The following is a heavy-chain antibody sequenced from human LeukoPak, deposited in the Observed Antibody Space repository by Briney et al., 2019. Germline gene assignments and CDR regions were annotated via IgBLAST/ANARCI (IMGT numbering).Heavy chain of an antibody. V-gene: IGHV4-59*08. J-gene: IGHJ4*02. CDR3: ARHKDHYDSSGYYSPSDY. Sequence: NTSETLSLTCTVSGGSISSYYWSWVRQPPGKGLEWIGYIYYSGSTKYNPSLKGRATISVDTSKNQFSLKLSSVTAADTAVYYCARHKDHYDSSGYYSPSDYWGQGTLVTVPS. CDR1: GGSISSYY. D-gene: IGHD3-22*01. CDR2: IYYSGST.